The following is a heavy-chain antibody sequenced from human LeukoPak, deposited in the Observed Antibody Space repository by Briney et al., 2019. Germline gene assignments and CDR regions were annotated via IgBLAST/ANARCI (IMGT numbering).Heavy chain of an antibody. V-gene: IGHV3-13*01. J-gene: IGHJ4*02. CDR1: GFTFSSYD. D-gene: IGHD6-13*01. CDR3: ASSPSYSSSWYALDS. Sequence: GGSLRLSCAASGFTFSSYDMHWVRQATGKGLERVSAIGTTGDTYYPDSVRGRFTISRENAKNSLYLQMNSLRAGDTAVYYCASSPSYSSSWYALDSWGQGTLVTVSS. CDR2: IGTTGDT.